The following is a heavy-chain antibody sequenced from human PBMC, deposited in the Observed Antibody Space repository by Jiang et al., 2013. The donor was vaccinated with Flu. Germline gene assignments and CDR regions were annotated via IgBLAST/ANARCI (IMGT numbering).Heavy chain of an antibody. CDR3: ARLKISPAARFDY. V-gene: IGHV4-39*07. D-gene: IGHD2-2*01. CDR1: GGSISSSSYY. J-gene: IGHJ4*02. CDR2: IYYSGST. Sequence: PGLVKPSETLSLTCTVSGGSISSSSYYWGWIRQPPGKGLEWIGSIYYSGSTYYNPSLKSRVTISVDKSKNQFSLKLSSVTAADTAVYYCARLKISPAARFDYWGQGTLVTVSS.